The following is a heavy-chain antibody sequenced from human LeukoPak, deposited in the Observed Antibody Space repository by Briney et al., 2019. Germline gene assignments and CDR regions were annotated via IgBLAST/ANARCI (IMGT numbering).Heavy chain of an antibody. Sequence: PGGSLRLSCAASGFTVSSNEMSWVRQAPGKGLEWVSSISGGSTYYADSVKGRFTISRDNSKSTLYIQMNSLRAEDTAVYYCARAKPKNMVRGLIMRRESRYYFDYWGQGTLVTVSS. CDR2: ISGGST. CDR3: ARAKPKNMVRGLIMRRESRYYFDY. CDR1: GFTVSSNE. D-gene: IGHD3-10*01. J-gene: IGHJ4*02. V-gene: IGHV3-38-3*01.